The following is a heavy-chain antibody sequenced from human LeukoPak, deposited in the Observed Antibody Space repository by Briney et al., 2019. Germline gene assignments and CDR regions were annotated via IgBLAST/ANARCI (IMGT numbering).Heavy chain of an antibody. CDR3: TTRLRNHFDY. CDR1: GFTFSSFT. Sequence: PGGSLRLSCATSGFTFSSFTMNWVRQAPGKGLEWVSTISDGSRDTHYAGSVKGRFTTSRDDSQNIVYLQMDSLRAEDTALYYCTTRLRNHFDYWGQGTQVTVSS. V-gene: IGHV3-23*01. D-gene: IGHD5-12*01. J-gene: IGHJ4*02. CDR2: ISDGSRDT.